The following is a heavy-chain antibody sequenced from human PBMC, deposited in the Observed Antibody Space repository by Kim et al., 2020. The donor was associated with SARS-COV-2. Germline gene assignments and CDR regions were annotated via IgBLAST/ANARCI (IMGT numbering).Heavy chain of an antibody. D-gene: IGHD4-17*01. Sequence: ASVKVSCKTSGYTFLNYGISWLRQAPGQGLDWMGWISTNTDNTKFAQKFQGRVTLTTDTSTTTAYMEVTSLRYDDTAVYYCARHETVGDFGGRYYVFWGQGTLVTVSS. J-gene: IGHJ4*02. V-gene: IGHV1-18*01. CDR2: ISTNTDNT. CDR1: GYTFLNYG. CDR3: ARHETVGDFGGRYYVF.